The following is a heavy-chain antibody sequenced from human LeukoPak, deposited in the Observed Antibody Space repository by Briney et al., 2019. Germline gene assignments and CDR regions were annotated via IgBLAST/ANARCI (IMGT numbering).Heavy chain of an antibody. J-gene: IGHJ4*02. Sequence: ASVKVSCKASGYTFTGYYMHWVRQAPGQGLEWMGWINPNSGGTNHAQKFQGRVTMTRDTSISTAYMELSRLRSDDTAVYYCAFHLFDYSSSYFDYWGQGTLVTVSS. V-gene: IGHV1-2*02. CDR1: GYTFTGYY. CDR3: AFHLFDYSSSYFDY. D-gene: IGHD6-6*01. CDR2: INPNSGGT.